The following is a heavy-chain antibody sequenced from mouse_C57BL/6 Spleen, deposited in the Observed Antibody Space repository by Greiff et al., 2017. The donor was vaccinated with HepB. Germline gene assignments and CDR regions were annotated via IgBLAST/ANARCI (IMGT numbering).Heavy chain of an antibody. CDR1: GYAFSSSW. J-gene: IGHJ4*01. CDR3: ARRGWDAMDY. CDR2: IYPGDGDT. Sequence: VKLQQSGPELVKPGASVKISCKASGYAFSSSWMNWVKQRPGKGLEWIGRIYPGDGDTNYNGKFKGKATLTADKSSSTAYMQLSSLTSEDSAVYFCARRGWDAMDYWGQGTSVTVSS. V-gene: IGHV1-82*01. D-gene: IGHD1-1*02.